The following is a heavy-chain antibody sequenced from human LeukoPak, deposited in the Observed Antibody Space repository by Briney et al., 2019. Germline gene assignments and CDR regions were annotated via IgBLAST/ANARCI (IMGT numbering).Heavy chain of an antibody. Sequence: GESLKISCKGSGYSFTSYWIGWVRQMPGKGLEWMGIIYPGDSDTRYSPSFQGQVTISADKSISTAYLQWSSLKASDTAMYYCARAGGGWGSANYYYYGMDVWGQGTTVTVSS. V-gene: IGHV5-51*01. J-gene: IGHJ6*02. CDR2: IYPGDSDT. CDR1: GYSFTSYW. D-gene: IGHD3-16*01. CDR3: ARAGGGWGSANYYYYGMDV.